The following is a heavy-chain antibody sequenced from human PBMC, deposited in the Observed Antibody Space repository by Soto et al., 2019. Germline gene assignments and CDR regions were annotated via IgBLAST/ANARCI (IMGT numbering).Heavy chain of an antibody. V-gene: IGHV1-69*02. J-gene: IGHJ6*03. CDR2: IIPIKGRA. D-gene: IGHD2-21*01. CDR1: GGSFTSYT. CDR3: AKSLLFVDHAYMDV. Sequence: QVQLVQSGAEVKKPGSSVKVSCEASGGSFTSYTFTWVRQAPGQGLEWMGRIIPIKGRADYALKLQDRVTITEYSSTKTVYMELRGLRPEDTAIYYCAKSLLFVDHAYMDVWGKGTTVTVSS.